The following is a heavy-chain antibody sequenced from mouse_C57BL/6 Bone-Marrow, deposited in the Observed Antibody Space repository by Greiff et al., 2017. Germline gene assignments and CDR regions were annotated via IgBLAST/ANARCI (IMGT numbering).Heavy chain of an antibody. D-gene: IGHD2-1*01. Sequence: EVQRVESGGGLVKPGGSLKLSCAASGFTFSSYAMSWVRQTPEKRLEWVATISDGGSYTYYPDNVKGRSTISRDNAKNNLYLQMSHLKSEDTAMYYCAREDGNYVSFDYWGQGATLTVSS. J-gene: IGHJ2*01. CDR1: GFTFSSYA. CDR2: ISDGGSYT. V-gene: IGHV5-4*01. CDR3: AREDGNYVSFDY.